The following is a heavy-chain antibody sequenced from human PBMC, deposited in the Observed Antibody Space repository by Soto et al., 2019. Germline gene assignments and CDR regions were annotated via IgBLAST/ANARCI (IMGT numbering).Heavy chain of an antibody. V-gene: IGHV3-30*03. CDR1: GFVFSKYG. J-gene: IGHJ4*01. CDR2: TSYDGSTE. CDR3: ARSDVDCSGGTCFSFGFDY. D-gene: IGHD2-15*01. Sequence: QVQLVEPGGGLVQPGGSLRLSCTASGFVFSKYGMHWVRQAPGKGLEWVAVTSYDGSTEFYAESVKGRFTVSRDNSENTLYLQMNSLRVGDTAVYFCARSDVDCSGGTCFSFGFDYWGQGTPVTVSS.